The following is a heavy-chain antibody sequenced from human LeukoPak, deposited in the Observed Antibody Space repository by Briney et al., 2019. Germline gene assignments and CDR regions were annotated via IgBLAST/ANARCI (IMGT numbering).Heavy chain of an antibody. J-gene: IGHJ4*02. Sequence: SETLSLTCTVSGDSISSYYWSWIRQPPGKGLEWIGCIYYSGSTNYNPSLKSRVTISVDTSKNQFSLKLSSVTAADTAVYYCARGTGIADIFDYWGQGTLVTVSS. CDR2: IYYSGST. D-gene: IGHD1-1*01. CDR3: ARGTGIADIFDY. V-gene: IGHV4-59*01. CDR1: GDSISSYY.